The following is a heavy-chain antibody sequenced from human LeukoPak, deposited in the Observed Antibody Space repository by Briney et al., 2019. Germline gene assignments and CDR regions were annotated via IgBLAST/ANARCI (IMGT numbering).Heavy chain of an antibody. CDR1: GFTFSSYA. D-gene: IGHD6-6*01. CDR3: AKGTHGYSSSSADY. CDR2: ISGSGGNT. V-gene: IGHV3-23*01. J-gene: IGHJ4*02. Sequence: GGSLRLSCAASGFTFSSYAMNWVRQAPGKGLEWVSVISGSGGNTYYADSVKGRFTISRDNSKNTLYLQMNSLRVDDTAVYSCAKGTHGYSSSSADYWGQGTLVTVSS.